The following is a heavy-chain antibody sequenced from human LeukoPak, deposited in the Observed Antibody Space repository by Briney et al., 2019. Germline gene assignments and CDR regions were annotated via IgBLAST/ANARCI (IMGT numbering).Heavy chain of an antibody. V-gene: IGHV4-59*07. Sequence: SDTLSLTCTVSGGSISGYYWNWIRQPPGKGLEWIGYIYYSGSTNYNPSLKSRVTISVDTSKNQFSLKLSSVTAADTAVYYCARAASSSWYTGFDYWGQGTLVTVSS. J-gene: IGHJ4*02. CDR1: GGSISGYY. CDR2: IYYSGST. CDR3: ARAASSSWYTGFDY. D-gene: IGHD6-13*01.